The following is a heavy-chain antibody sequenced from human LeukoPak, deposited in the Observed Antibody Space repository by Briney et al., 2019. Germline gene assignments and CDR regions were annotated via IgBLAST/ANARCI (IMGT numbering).Heavy chain of an antibody. CDR1: GGFLSSYY. Sequence: PSGTLSLTCTASGGFLSSYYWSWIRQPPGKGLEWIGEINDSGSTNNKPSLKSRVTISADTSKNQYSMKQRSVTGADTAVYYVAKRTTANVYGDPLPLWDWGQGTLVAVSS. V-gene: IGHV4-34*01. D-gene: IGHD4-17*01. J-gene: IGHJ4*02. CDR3: AKRTTANVYGDPLPLWD. CDR2: INDSGST.